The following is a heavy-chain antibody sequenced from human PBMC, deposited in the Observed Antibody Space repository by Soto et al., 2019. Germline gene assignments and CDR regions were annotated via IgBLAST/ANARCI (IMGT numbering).Heavy chain of an antibody. V-gene: IGHV3-30*04. D-gene: IGHD6-6*01. J-gene: IGHJ4*02. CDR3: VKDGREYSSSSNVDY. CDR1: GFTFSSYA. Sequence: PGGSLLLSCAASGFTFSSYAMHWVRQAPGKGLEWVAVISYDGSRKYYADSVKGRFTISRDNSKNTLNLEMSSPRDEDTAVYYCVKDGREYSSSSNVDYRCQGIRVTVSS. CDR2: ISYDGSRK.